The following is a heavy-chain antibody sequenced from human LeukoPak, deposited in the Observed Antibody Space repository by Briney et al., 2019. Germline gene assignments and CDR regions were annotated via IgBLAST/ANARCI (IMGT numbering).Heavy chain of an antibody. CDR1: GFAFANYD. D-gene: IGHD7-27*01. CDR3: AKGPSGDPNAFDI. V-gene: IGHV3-23*01. J-gene: IGHJ3*02. CDR2: TSGSGGTT. Sequence: GGSLRLSCAASGFAFANYDMTWVRQAPGKGLEWVSSTSGSGGTTYYADSVKGRFTISRDNSKNTVYLQMNSLRAEDTAVYYCAKGPSGDPNAFDIWGQGTMVTVSS.